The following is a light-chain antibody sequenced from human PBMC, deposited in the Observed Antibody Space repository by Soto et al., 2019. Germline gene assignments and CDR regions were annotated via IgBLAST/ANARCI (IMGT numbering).Light chain of an antibody. Sequence: DIQMTQSPSTLSASVGDRVTITCRASQSVTNWLAWYQQKPGKAPNLLIYDASRLQSGIPSRFSGSGSGTEFTLTISSLQPDDFATDYCQQYTTYPYTFGKGTKLEIK. CDR1: QSVTNW. CDR3: QQYTTYPYT. V-gene: IGKV1-5*01. J-gene: IGKJ2*01. CDR2: DAS.